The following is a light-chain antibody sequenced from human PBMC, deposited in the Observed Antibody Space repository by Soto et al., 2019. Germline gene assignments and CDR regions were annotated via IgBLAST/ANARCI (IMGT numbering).Light chain of an antibody. CDR3: QQYGSSPT. CDR1: QSVSSNF. Sequence: EIVLTQSPGTLSLSPGERATLSCRASQSVSSNFLAWYQRKPGQAPRLLIYGASSRATGVPDRFRGSVSGTDFTLTITRLEPEYFAVYYCQQYGSSPTFGQGTKVEIK. CDR2: GAS. V-gene: IGKV3-20*01. J-gene: IGKJ1*01.